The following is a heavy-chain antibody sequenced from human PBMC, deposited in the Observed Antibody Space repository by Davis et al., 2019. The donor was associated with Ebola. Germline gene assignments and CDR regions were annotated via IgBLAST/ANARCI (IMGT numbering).Heavy chain of an antibody. J-gene: IGHJ4*02. CDR3: VRAVFHEVLDY. CDR1: GFTFSHYA. D-gene: IGHD3-3*01. CDR2: VSHSEREK. Sequence: PGGSLRLSCAASGFTFSHYAMHWVRQAPGKGLEWVAVVSHSEREKFYADSVKCRFTISRDNSENTLYLQMNSLTADDTAVYYCVRAVFHEVLDYWGQGTPATVSS. V-gene: IGHV3-30*04.